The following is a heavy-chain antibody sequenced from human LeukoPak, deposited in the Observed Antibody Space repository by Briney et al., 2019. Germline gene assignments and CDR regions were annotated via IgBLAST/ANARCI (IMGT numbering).Heavy chain of an antibody. CDR1: GYTFTSYS. J-gene: IGHJ5*02. CDR3: ARGVASGVALYYYSP. D-gene: IGHD3-10*01. Sequence: ASVKVSCKASGYTFTSYSIHWVSQAPGQRREGRGWINAGNGNRKYSQKFQERVTITRDRSASTAYMELSSLRSEDTAVFYCARGVASGVALYYYSPWGQGTLVTVSS. CDR2: INAGNGNR. V-gene: IGHV1-3*01.